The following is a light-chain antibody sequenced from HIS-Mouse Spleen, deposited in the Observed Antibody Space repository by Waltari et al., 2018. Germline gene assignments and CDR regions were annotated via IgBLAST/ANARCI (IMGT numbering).Light chain of an antibody. CDR3: QQYYSYLFT. Sequence: AIRLTQSPSSLPASTGVRLLHTCRASQGISSYLAWYQQKPGKAPKLLIYAASTLQSGVPSRFSGSGSGTDFTLTISCLKSEDFATYYCQQYYSYLFTFGPGTKVDIK. CDR1: QGISSY. V-gene: IGKV1-8*01. J-gene: IGKJ3*01. CDR2: AAS.